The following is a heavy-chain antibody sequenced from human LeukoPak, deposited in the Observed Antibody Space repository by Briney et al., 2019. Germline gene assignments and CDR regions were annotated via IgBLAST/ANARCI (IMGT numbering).Heavy chain of an antibody. CDR2: ISGSGGST. J-gene: IGHJ4*02. V-gene: IGHV3-23*01. Sequence: PGGSLRLSCAASGFTFSSDAMSWVREAPGKGLEWVSAISGSGGSTYYADSAKGRFTISRDNSKNTLYLQMNSLRAEDTAVYYCAKDIGYQPDYWGQGTLVTVSS. D-gene: IGHD2-2*01. CDR1: GFTFSSDA. CDR3: AKDIGYQPDY.